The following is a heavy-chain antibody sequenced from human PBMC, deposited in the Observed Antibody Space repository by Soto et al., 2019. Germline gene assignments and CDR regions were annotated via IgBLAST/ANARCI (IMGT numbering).Heavy chain of an antibody. Sequence: QVQLVESGGGVVQPGRSLRLSCAASGFTFSSYGMHWVRQAPGKGLEWVAVISYDGSNKYYADSVKGRFTISRDNSKNTRYLQMNSRRAEDTAVYYCAKDGGAEYPFDYWGQGTLVTVSS. V-gene: IGHV3-30*18. CDR3: AKDGGAEYPFDY. J-gene: IGHJ4*02. CDR1: GFTFSSYG. D-gene: IGHD3-16*01. CDR2: ISYDGSNK.